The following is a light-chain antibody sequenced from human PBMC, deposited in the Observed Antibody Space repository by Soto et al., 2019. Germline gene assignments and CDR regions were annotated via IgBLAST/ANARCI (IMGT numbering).Light chain of an antibody. V-gene: IGKV3-20*01. Sequence: ESVLAQSPATLSLSPGERATLSCRATQSLDSSLAWFQQKPGQPPRLLIHGTSSRATDIPDRFSGSGSGTDFTLTISRLEPEDSAVYYCQQYDSSQYTFGQGTKLEIK. J-gene: IGKJ2*01. CDR2: GTS. CDR3: QQYDSSQYT. CDR1: QSLDSS.